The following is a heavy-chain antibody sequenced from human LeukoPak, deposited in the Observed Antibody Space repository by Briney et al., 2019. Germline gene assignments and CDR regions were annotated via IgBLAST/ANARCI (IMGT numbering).Heavy chain of an antibody. CDR1: GGSFSGYY. Sequence: SETLSLTCAVYGGSFSGYYWSWIRQPPGKGLEWIGEINHSGSTNYNPSLKSRVTISVDTSKNQFSLKLSSVTAADTAVYYCAGELLQYFDYWGQGTLVTVSS. V-gene: IGHV4-34*01. J-gene: IGHJ4*02. D-gene: IGHD1-26*01. CDR2: INHSGST. CDR3: AGELLQYFDY.